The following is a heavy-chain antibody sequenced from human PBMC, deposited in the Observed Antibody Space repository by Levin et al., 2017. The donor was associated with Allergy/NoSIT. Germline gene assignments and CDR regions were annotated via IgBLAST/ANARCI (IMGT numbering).Heavy chain of an antibody. D-gene: IGHD3-16*01. V-gene: IGHV4-59*01. Sequence: PSETLSLTCTVSGGSISSYYWSWIRQPPGKGLEWIGYIYYSGSTNYNPSLKSRVTISVDTSKNQFSLKLSSVTAADTAVYYCARYYDYVWGTAQMDAFDIWGQGTMVTVSS. CDR3: ARYYDYVWGTAQMDAFDI. J-gene: IGHJ3*02. CDR1: GGSISSYY. CDR2: IYYSGST.